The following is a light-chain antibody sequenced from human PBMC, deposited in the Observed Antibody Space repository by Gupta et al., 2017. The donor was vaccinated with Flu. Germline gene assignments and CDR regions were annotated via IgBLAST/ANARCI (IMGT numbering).Light chain of an antibody. CDR3: RQQYDSPPLCT. CDR1: QSVRRN. J-gene: IGKJ2*02. CDR2: GAS. Sequence: TLSVSPGERATLSCRASQSVRRNLDSYYQKPSEAPERLIYGASTRTTDSRAKCSSSGVGSADNISIISRQSDDFEVYYCRQQYDSPPLCTFGQGTKVEIK. V-gene: IGKV3-15*01.